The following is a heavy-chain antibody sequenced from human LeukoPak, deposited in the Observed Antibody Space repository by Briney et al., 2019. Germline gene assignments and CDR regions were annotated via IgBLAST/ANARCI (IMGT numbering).Heavy chain of an antibody. V-gene: IGHV4-39*01. CDR3: ARHGTVTHRFDY. CDR1: GDSISSSSYY. CDR2: VYYSTNT. J-gene: IGHJ4*02. Sequence: SETLSLTCTVSGDSISSSSYYWYWIRQRPGKGLEWIGNVYYSTNTYYNPSLKSRVTISVDTSKSQCSLKLSSVTAADTAVYYCARHGTVTHRFDYWGQGTLVTASS. D-gene: IGHD4-17*01.